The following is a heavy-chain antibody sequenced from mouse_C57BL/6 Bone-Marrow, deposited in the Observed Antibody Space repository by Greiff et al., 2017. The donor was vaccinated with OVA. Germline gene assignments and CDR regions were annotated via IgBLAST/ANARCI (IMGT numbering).Heavy chain of an antibody. D-gene: IGHD2-4*01. J-gene: IGHJ4*01. CDR3: ARENKDYDDLYYAMDY. CDR2: TFYSGIT. V-gene: IGHV3-3*01. CDR1: GFSINSDCY. Sequence: EVQLQQSGPSLVRPSQTLSLTCTVTGFSINSDCYWIWIRQFPGNKLEYIGYTFYSGITYYNPSLESRTYITRDTSKNQFSLKLSSVTTEDTATYYCARENKDYDDLYYAMDYWGQGTSVTVSS.